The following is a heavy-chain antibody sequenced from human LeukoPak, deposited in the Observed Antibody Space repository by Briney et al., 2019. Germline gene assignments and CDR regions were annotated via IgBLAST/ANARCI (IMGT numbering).Heavy chain of an antibody. CDR3: ARDGHWSREDILTGYYHYYYYGMDV. CDR2: IKQDGSEK. Sequence: GGSLRLSCAASGFTFSSYWMSWVRQAPGRGLEWVANIKQDGSEKYYVDSVKGRFTISRDNAKNSLYLQMNSLRAEDTAVYYCARDGHWSREDILTGYYHYYYYGMDVWGKGTTVTVSS. CDR1: GFTFSSYW. D-gene: IGHD3-9*01. J-gene: IGHJ6*04. V-gene: IGHV3-7*03.